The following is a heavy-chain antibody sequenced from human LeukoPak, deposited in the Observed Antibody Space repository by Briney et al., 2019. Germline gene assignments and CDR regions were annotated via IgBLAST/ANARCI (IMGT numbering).Heavy chain of an antibody. CDR3: ARANRGGAFDI. CDR1: GGSISSYY. D-gene: IGHD3-10*01. CDR2: IYYSGST. Sequence: SETLSLTCTVSGGSISSYYWSWIRQPSGKGLEWIGYIYYSGSTNYNPSLKSRVTISVDTSKNQFSLKLSSVTAADTAVYYCARANRGGAFDIWGQGTMVTVSS. V-gene: IGHV4-59*01. J-gene: IGHJ3*02.